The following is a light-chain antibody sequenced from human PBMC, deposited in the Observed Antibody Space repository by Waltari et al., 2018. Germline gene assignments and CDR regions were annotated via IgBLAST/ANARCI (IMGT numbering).Light chain of an antibody. CDR2: EVT. CDR3: CSYAGNKLI. Sequence: QSALTQPPSASGSPGPSVTLSCPGTRSDVGRSHFVSWYQQHPGKAPKLIISEVTRRPSGVPDRFSAFKSGNTASLTVSGLQAEDEADYYCCSYAGNKLIFGGGTKLTVL. J-gene: IGLJ2*01. V-gene: IGLV2-8*01. CDR1: RSDVGRSHF.